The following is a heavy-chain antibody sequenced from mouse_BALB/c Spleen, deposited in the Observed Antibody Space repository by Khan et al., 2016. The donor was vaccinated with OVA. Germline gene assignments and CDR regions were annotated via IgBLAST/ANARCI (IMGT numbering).Heavy chain of an antibody. CDR1: GYSITSGYY. CDR3: ARDDYGTIWYFDV. CDR2: IRYDGSN. J-gene: IGHJ1*01. Sequence: EVQLQESGPGLVKPSQSLSLTCSVTGYSITSGYYWNWLRQFPGNKLEWMDYIRYDGSNNYNPSLKNRISITRDTSKNQFFLKLNSVTTEDTATYYCARDDYGTIWYFDVWGAGTTVTVSS. V-gene: IGHV3-6*02. D-gene: IGHD1-1*01.